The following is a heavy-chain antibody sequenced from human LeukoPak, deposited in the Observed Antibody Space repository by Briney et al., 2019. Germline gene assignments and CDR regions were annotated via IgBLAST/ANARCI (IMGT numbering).Heavy chain of an antibody. CDR3: APDRDDSSGYPNWFDP. D-gene: IGHD3-22*01. CDR1: GGSISSSSYY. V-gene: IGHV4-39*01. Sequence: SETLSLTCTVSGGSISSSSYYWGWIRQPPGKGLEWIGSIYYSGSTYYNPSLKSRVTISVDTSKNQFSLKLSSVTAADTAVYYCAPDRDDSSGYPNWFDPWGQGTLVTVSS. CDR2: IYYSGST. J-gene: IGHJ5*02.